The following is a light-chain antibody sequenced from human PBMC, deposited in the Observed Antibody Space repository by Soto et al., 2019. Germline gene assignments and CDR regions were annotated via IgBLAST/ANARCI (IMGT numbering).Light chain of an antibody. CDR1: HSLLYSPINKSY. V-gene: IGKV4-1*01. J-gene: IGKJ4*01. Sequence: DIVITPSPDSLAFSLGSRSTINCNSIHSLLYSPINKSYLAWFQQKPRQPPKLLIYWASSREIGVPDRFSGSESGTDFTLSISSLQPEDVAVYYCQQYFSTPPLTFGGGTKVEIK. CDR3: QQYFSTPPLT. CDR2: WAS.